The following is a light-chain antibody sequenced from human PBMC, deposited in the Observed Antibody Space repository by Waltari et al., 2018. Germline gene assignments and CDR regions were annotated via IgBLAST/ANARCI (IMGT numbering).Light chain of an antibody. Sequence: QLVLTQSPSASASLGASVKLTCTLSSGHSNYAIAWHQQQPGKGPRFLMKINSDGSHNKGDGIPDRFSGSTSGAERYLTISSLQSEDEAAYYCQTWGTGWVFGGGTKLTVL. CDR2: INSDGSH. CDR3: QTWGTGWV. J-gene: IGLJ3*02. V-gene: IGLV4-69*01. CDR1: SGHSNYA.